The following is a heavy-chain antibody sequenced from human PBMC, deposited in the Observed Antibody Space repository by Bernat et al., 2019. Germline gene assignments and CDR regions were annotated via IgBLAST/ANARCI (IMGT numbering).Heavy chain of an antibody. CDR2: ISYDGSNK. V-gene: IGHV3-30-3*01. D-gene: IGHD4-17*01. CDR3: ARDPPGSYGDYGFFDY. Sequence: QVQLVESGGGVVQPGRSLRLSCAASGFTFSSYAMHWVRQAPGKGLEWVAVISYDGSNKYYADSVKGRFTISRDNSKNTLYLQMNSLRAEDTAVYYCARDPPGSYGDYGFFDYWGQGTLVTVSS. CDR1: GFTFSSYA. J-gene: IGHJ4*02.